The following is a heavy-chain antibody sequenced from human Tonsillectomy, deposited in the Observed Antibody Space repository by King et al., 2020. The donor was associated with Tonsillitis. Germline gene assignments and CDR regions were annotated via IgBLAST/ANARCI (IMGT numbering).Heavy chain of an antibody. J-gene: IGHJ4*02. CDR2: IYYSGST. V-gene: IGHV4-39*07. Sequence: LQLQESGPGLVKPSETLSLTCTVSGGSISSSSYYWGWIRQPPGKGLEWIGSIYYSGSTYYNPSLKSRVTISVDTSKNQFSLKLSSVTAADTAVYYCARDHGIAARPHQYYFDYWGQGTLVTVSS. CDR3: ARDHGIAARPHQYYFDY. CDR1: GGSISSSSYY. D-gene: IGHD6-6*01.